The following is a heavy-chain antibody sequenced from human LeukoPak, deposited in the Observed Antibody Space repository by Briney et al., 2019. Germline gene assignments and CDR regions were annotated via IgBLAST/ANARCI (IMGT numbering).Heavy chain of an antibody. Sequence: PERLSLTCTVSGGSTSSFSSSWIRHPPEKGLGWIGYIYSSRSTNYNPSLKSRVTISVDTSKTQFSLKLSSVTAADAAVYYCAKADLGYSGYDLIWFDAWGQGTLVSVSS. J-gene: IGHJ5*02. CDR2: IYSSRST. V-gene: IGHV4-4*09. CDR3: AKADLGYSGYDLIWFDA. D-gene: IGHD5-12*01. CDR1: GGSTSSFS.